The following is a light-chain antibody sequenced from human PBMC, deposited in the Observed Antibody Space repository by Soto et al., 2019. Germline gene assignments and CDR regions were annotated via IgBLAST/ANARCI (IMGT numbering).Light chain of an antibody. CDR2: GVS. V-gene: IGKV3-20*01. CDR3: QQDDNAPYT. Sequence: EIVLTQSPGTLSLSPGERATLSCTASQSISGSYLAWYQQKPGQAPRVVIYGVSRRATGIPDRFSGSGSGTDFTLTISRLEPEDFAVYYCQQDDNAPYTFGGGTKLEVK. CDR1: QSISGSY. J-gene: IGKJ4*01.